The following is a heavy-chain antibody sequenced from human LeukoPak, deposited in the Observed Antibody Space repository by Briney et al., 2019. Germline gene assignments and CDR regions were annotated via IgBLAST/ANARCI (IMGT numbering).Heavy chain of an antibody. CDR1: GFTFSSYG. Sequence: GGSLRLSCAASGFTFSSYGMHWVRQAPGKGLEWVAVIWYDGSNKYYADSVKGRFTISRDNSKDTLYLQMSSVRVDDTAVYYCARDRGRYYDSRGFYWGYYFDSWGQGILVTVST. CDR2: IWYDGSNK. CDR3: ARDRGRYYDSRGFYWGYYFDS. D-gene: IGHD3-22*01. V-gene: IGHV3-33*01. J-gene: IGHJ4*02.